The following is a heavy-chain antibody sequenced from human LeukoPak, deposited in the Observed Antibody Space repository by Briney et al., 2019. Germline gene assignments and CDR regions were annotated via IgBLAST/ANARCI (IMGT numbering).Heavy chain of an antibody. J-gene: IGHJ6*03. CDR2: IYYSGST. V-gene: IGHV4-59*08. CDR1: GGSISSYY. D-gene: IGHD6-19*01. CDR3: ARSSGWSPYYFYMDV. Sequence: TSETLSLTCTVSGGSISSYYWSWIRQPPGKGLEWIGYIYYSGSTNYNPSLKSRVTISVDTSKNQFSLKLSSVTAADTAVYYCARSSGWSPYYFYMDVWVKGTTVTVSS.